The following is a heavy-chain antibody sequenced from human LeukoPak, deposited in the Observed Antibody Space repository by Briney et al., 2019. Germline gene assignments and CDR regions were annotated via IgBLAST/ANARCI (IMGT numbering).Heavy chain of an antibody. D-gene: IGHD6-19*01. CDR3: ARTPGQWLAVGYHGMDV. Sequence: PGGSLRLSCAASGFTFSDYYMSWIRQAPGQGLEWVSYISSSTSYTNYADSVKGRFTISRDNAKNSLYLQMNSLRAEDTAVYYCARTPGQWLAVGYHGMDVWGQGTTVTVSS. V-gene: IGHV3-11*06. CDR2: ISSSTSYT. CDR1: GFTFSDYY. J-gene: IGHJ6*02.